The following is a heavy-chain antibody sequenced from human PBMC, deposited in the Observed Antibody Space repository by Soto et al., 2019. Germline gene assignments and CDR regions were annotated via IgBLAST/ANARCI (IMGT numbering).Heavy chain of an antibody. CDR3: AHSLTMVRGVINPLYYYYGMDV. D-gene: IGHD3-10*01. Sequence: SGPTLVNPTQSLTLTCSFSGFSLTTTEVAVGWIRQPPGKALEWLALIYWDDDKRYSPSLKSRLTITKDTSKNQVVLTMTNMDPVDTATYYCAHSLTMVRGVINPLYYYYGMDVWGQGTTVTVSS. CDR2: IYWDDDK. J-gene: IGHJ6*02. V-gene: IGHV2-5*02. CDR1: GFSLTTTEVA.